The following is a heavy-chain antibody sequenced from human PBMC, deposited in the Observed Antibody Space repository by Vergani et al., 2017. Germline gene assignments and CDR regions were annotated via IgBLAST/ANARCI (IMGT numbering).Heavy chain of an antibody. J-gene: IGHJ4*02. V-gene: IGHV4-59*01. Sequence: QVQLQESGPGLVKPSETLSLTCTVSGGPISSYYWSWIRQPPGKGLEWIGYIYYSGSTNYNPSLKSRVTISVDTSKNQFSLKLSSVTAADTAVYYCARASLESSGWYTGVYYVDYWGQGTLVTVSS. D-gene: IGHD6-19*01. CDR2: IYYSGST. CDR3: ARASLESSGWYTGVYYVDY. CDR1: GGPISSYY.